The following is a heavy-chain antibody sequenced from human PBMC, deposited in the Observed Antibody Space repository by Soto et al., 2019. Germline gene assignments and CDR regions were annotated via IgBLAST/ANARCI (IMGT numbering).Heavy chain of an antibody. CDR2: IYYSGST. J-gene: IGHJ4*02. CDR3: ARQRTSVVTQAYFDV. V-gene: IGHV4-39*01. D-gene: IGHD2-21*02. Sequence: SETLSLTCTVTGDSISSRSYYWGWIRQHPGKGLEWIGSIYYSGSTYNNPSLRSRVSMSIDTSKDQFSLKLKSVTAADTALYFCARQRTSVVTQAYFDVWGPVSLVTVSS. CDR1: GDSISSRSYY.